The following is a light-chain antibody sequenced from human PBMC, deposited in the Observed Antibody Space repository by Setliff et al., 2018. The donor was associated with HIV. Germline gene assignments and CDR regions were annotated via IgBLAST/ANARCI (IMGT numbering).Light chain of an antibody. CDR3: AAWDDSLNGPV. CDR2: SNS. CDR1: SSNIGSNT. J-gene: IGLJ2*01. V-gene: IGLV1-44*01. Sequence: QSVLTQPPSVSGTPGQRLTISCSGGSSNIGSNTVNWYQQVPGTAPKLLIYSNSQRPSGVPDRFSGSKPGTSASLAVSGLQTEDEVDYYCAAWDDSLNGPVFGGGTKVTVL.